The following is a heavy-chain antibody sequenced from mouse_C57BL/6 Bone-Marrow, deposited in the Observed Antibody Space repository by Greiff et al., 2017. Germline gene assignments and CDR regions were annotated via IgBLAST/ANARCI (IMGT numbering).Heavy chain of an antibody. CDR1: GYTFTDYE. Sequence: VKLQESGAELVRPGASVTLSCKASGYTFTDYEMHWVKQTPMHGLEWIGAIDPETGGTAYNQTFKGKAILTADKSSSTAYMELRSLTSKDSAVYYCTNYDGYNDYDMDYWGQGTSVTVSS. J-gene: IGHJ4*01. CDR3: TNYDGYNDYDMDY. D-gene: IGHD2-3*01. V-gene: IGHV1-15*01. CDR2: IDPETGGT.